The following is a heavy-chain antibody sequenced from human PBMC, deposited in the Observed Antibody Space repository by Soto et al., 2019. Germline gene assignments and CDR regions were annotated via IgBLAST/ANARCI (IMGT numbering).Heavy chain of an antibody. CDR2: IIPIFGTA. D-gene: IGHD3-9*01. V-gene: IGHV1-69*01. CDR3: ARSKGYYDILTGYPPPYYFDY. CDR1: GGTFSSYA. J-gene: IGHJ4*02. Sequence: QVQLVQSGAAVKKPGSSVKVSCKASGGTFSSYAISWVRQAPGQGLEWMGGIIPIFGTANYAQKFQGRVTITADESTSTAHMELSSLRSEDTAVYYCARSKGYYDILTGYPPPYYFDYWGQGTLVTVSS.